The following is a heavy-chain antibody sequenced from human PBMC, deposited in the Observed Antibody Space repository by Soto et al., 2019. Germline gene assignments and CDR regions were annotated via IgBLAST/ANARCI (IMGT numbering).Heavy chain of an antibody. CDR1: GGTVASSHW. Sequence: SETLSLTCGVSGGTVASSHWWSWVRQSPGGGLEWIGNVYHTGDTNLNPSLQSRVTISVDKSNNQFSLRLNSLTAADTAVYFCAREKVTAGGNNYFDPWGPGTLVTAPQ. J-gene: IGHJ5*02. CDR3: AREKVTAGGNNYFDP. V-gene: IGHV4-4*02. D-gene: IGHD2-21*02. CDR2: VYHTGDT.